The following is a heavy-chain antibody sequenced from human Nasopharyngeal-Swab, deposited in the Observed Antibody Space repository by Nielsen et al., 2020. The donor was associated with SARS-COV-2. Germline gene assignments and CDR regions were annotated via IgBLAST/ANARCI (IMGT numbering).Heavy chain of an antibody. J-gene: IGHJ6*02. Sequence: WIRQHPGKGLEWVANIKRDGSEKYYVDSVKGRFTISRDNAKNSLYLQMNSLRAGDTAVYYCARGITMIRGATRYYYGMDVWGQGTTVTVSS. V-gene: IGHV3-7*01. CDR2: IKRDGSEK. D-gene: IGHD3-10*01. CDR3: ARGITMIRGATRYYYGMDV.